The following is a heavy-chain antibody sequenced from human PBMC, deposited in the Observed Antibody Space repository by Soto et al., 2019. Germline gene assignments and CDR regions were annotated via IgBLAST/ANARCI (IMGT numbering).Heavy chain of an antibody. V-gene: IGHV1-46*01. D-gene: IGHD3-22*01. CDR1: VYTFTSYY. CDR2: INPSGGST. J-gene: IGHJ4*02. CDR3: ARVRRSSGYYYGY. Sequence: AAVKVSCKASVYTFTSYYMHWVRQAPGQGLEWMGIINPSGGSTSYAQKFQGRVTMTRDTSTSTVYMELSSLRSEDTAVYYCARVRRSSGYYYGYWGKGTQVPVS.